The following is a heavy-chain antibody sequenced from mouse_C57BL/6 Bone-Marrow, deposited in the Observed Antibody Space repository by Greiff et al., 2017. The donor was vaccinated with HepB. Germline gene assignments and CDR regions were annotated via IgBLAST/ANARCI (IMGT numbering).Heavy chain of an antibody. CDR3: ARSRGYYDYDGEDYFDY. Sequence: VQGVESGAELARPGASVKLSCKASGYTFTSYGISWVKQRTGQGLEWIGEIYPRSGNTYYNEKFKGKATLTADKSSSTAYMELRSLTSEDSAVYFCARSRGYYDYDGEDYFDYWGQGTTLTVSS. CDR2: IYPRSGNT. CDR1: GYTFTSYG. D-gene: IGHD2-4*01. V-gene: IGHV1-81*01. J-gene: IGHJ2*01.